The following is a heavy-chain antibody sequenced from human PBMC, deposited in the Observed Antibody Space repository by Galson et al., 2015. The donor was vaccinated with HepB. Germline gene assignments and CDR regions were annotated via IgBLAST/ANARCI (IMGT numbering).Heavy chain of an antibody. D-gene: IGHD6-13*01. CDR3: VGSSSWTLTYWYFDL. CDR2: ISWNSGNI. Sequence: SLRLSCAASGFTFDDYSMHWVRQAPGKGLEWVSGISWNSGNIGYADSVKGRFTISRDNAKNSLYLQMNSLRAEDTALYYCVGSSSWTLTYWYFDLWGRGTLVTVSS. CDR1: GFTFDDYS. V-gene: IGHV3-9*01. J-gene: IGHJ2*01.